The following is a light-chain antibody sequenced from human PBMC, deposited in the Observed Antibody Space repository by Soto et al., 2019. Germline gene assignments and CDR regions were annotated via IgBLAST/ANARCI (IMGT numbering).Light chain of an antibody. J-gene: IGKJ1*01. CDR1: QGISNY. V-gene: IGKV1-27*01. CDR3: QKYDSAPWT. CDR2: AAS. Sequence: DIQMTQSPSSLSASVRDRVTITCRASQGISNYLAWYQQKPGKVPKLLIYAASTLQSGVPSRFSGSGSGTYFTLTISRLQPEDVSTYYCQKYDSAPWTFGQGTKVEIK.